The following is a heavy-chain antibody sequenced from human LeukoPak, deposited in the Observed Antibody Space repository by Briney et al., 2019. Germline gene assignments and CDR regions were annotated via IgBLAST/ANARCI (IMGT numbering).Heavy chain of an antibody. CDR1: GYTFTSYD. V-gene: IGHV1-8*01. CDR3: ARGRVGATTLYYYYYYGMDV. Sequence: ASVKVSCKASGYTFTSYDINWVRQATGQGLEWMGWMNPNSGNTGYAQKFQGGVTMTRNTSISTAYMELSSLRSEDTAVYYCARGRVGATTLYYYYYYGMDVWGQGTTVTVSS. CDR2: MNPNSGNT. J-gene: IGHJ6*02. D-gene: IGHD1-26*01.